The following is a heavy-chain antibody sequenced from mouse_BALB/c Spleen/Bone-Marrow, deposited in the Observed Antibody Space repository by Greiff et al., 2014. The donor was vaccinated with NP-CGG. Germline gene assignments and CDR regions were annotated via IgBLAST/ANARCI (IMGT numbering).Heavy chain of an antibody. J-gene: IGHJ4*01. V-gene: IGHV1S56*01. Sequence: QVQLQQSGPEVVKPGALVKISCKASGYTFTSYDINWVMQRPGQGLEWIGWIYPGDGSTKYNEKFRGKATLTADKSSSTAYMQHSSLTTENSAVYYCARWGDNISPYGVDYWGQGTSVTVSS. CDR3: ARWGDNISPYGVDY. CDR2: IYPGDGST. CDR1: GYTFTSYD. D-gene: IGHD1-1*01.